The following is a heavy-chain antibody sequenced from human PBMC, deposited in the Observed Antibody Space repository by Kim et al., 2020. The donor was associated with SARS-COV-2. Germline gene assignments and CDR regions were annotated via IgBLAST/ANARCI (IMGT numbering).Heavy chain of an antibody. CDR1: GGSISSSSNY. CDR2: IYYSEST. Sequence: SETLSLTCTVSGGSISSSSNYWGWLRQPPGKGLEWIGSIYYSESTYSNSSLKRRVTITVDTYKTQFSLMVSPVTAADTAVYYSAPPAVVDFASFFYYFD. D-gene: IGHD3-9*01. J-gene: IGHJ4*01. V-gene: IGHV4-39*01. CDR3: APPAVVDFASFFYYFD.